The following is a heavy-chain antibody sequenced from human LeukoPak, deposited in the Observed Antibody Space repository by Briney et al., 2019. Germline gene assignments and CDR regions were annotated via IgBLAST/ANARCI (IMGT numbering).Heavy chain of an antibody. J-gene: IGHJ4*02. V-gene: IGHV3-74*01. CDR3: ARERGFNYFDY. Sequence: GGSLRLSCAASGFTFTTYWIHWVRQAPGKGLVWVSGISNDGSSTTYADSVKGRFTISRDNAKNTVYLQMNGLRAEDTAVYYCARERGFNYFDYWGQGTLVTVSS. CDR1: GFTFTTYW. D-gene: IGHD3-16*01. CDR2: ISNDGSST.